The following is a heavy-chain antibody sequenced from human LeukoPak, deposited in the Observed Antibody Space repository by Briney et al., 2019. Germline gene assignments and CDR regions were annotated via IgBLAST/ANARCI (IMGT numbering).Heavy chain of an antibody. J-gene: IGHJ4*02. CDR1: GYTFTGCY. V-gene: IGHV1-2*02. CDR3: ASYPRYSSSPPFDY. CDR2: INPNTGGT. Sequence: ASVKVSCKASGYTFTGCYMHWVRQAPGQGLEWMGWINPNTGGTNYAQKFQARVTMTRDTTISTAYMELSRLTSDDTAVYYCASYPRYSSSPPFDYWGQGTLVTVSS. D-gene: IGHD6-6*01.